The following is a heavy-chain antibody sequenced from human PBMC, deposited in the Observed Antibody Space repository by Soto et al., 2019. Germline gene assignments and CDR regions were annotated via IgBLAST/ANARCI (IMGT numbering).Heavy chain of an antibody. Sequence: EVQLVESGGGLVQPGGSLKLSCAASGFTFSDSAMHWVRQASGKGLEWVGRIRSKPNTNATAYAASVKGRFTISRDESKNTGYVQMNSLKTEDTAVYYCTRHVDCSGGSCYSCYYYYMDVWGKGTTVTVSS. D-gene: IGHD2-15*01. CDR3: TRHVDCSGGSCYSCYYYYMDV. CDR2: IRSKPNTNAT. V-gene: IGHV3-73*01. J-gene: IGHJ6*03. CDR1: GFTFSDSA.